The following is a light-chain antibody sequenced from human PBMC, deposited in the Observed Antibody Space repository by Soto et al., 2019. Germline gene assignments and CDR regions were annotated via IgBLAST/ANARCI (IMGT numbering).Light chain of an antibody. CDR1: QDISNH. V-gene: IGKV1-33*01. J-gene: IGKJ3*01. CDR3: QTHDGVHL. CDR2: HAS. Sequence: DIQLTQSPSSLSASVGDRVTITCQASQDISNHLNWYQQKPGKAPNLLIYHASDLETGVSTRFSGGGSGTFFSFTINSLQPEDIATSYCQTHDGVHLFSPGNKVEIK.